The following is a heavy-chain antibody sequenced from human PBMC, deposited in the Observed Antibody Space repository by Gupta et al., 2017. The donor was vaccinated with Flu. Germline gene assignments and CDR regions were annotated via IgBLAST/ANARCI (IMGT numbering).Heavy chain of an antibody. CDR2: IYYSGST. CDR1: GGSISSGGHY. CDR3: ARAAVTTWGVVGWFDP. J-gene: IGHJ5*02. Sequence: QVQLQESGPGLVKPSQTLTLTCTVSGGSISSGGHYWNWIRQHPGKGLEWIDNIYYSGSTNYNPSLKSRVSISRDTSKTHFSLELSSVTDADTAVYFCARAAVTTWGVVGWFDPWGQGTPVTVSS. D-gene: IGHD4-17*01. V-gene: IGHV4-31*03.